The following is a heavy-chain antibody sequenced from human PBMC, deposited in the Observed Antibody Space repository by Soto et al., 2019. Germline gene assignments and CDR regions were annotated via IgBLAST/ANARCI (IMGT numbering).Heavy chain of an antibody. D-gene: IGHD2-2*02. V-gene: IGHV1-69*01. J-gene: IGHJ4*02. CDR3: AREGRGKKAGYNGLVSLGY. CDR1: GGSFTTHS. CDR2: IIPVFGTV. Sequence: QVQLVQSGAEVKKPGSSVKVSCRTSGGSFTTHSISWLRQAPGQGLEWMGGIIPVFGTVNYAQRLQDRVTITADESTSTAYMDLSSLKSEDTAVYYCAREGRGKKAGYNGLVSLGYWGQGTLVTVSS.